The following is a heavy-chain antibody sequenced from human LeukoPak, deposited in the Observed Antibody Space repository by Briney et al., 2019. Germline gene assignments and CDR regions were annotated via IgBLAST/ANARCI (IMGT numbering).Heavy chain of an antibody. CDR2: ISSSSSTI. D-gene: IGHD3-3*01. CDR3: ARTYYDFWSGYPDY. V-gene: IGHV3-48*04. CDR1: GCPFSIYS. J-gene: IGHJ4*02. Sequence: GGSLRLSCAASGCPFSIYSMKWVRQAPGKGLEWVSYISSSSSTIYYADSVKGRFTISRDNAKNSLYLQMNSLRAEDTAVYYCARTYYDFWSGYPDYWGQGTLVTVSS.